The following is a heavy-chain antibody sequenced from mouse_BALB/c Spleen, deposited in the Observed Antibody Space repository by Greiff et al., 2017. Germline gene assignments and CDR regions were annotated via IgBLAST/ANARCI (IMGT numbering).Heavy chain of an antibody. J-gene: IGHJ3*01. D-gene: IGHD2-1*01. CDR3: ASPYGNYVRFAY. V-gene: IGHV2-9*02. Sequence: VQVVESGPGLVAPSQSLSITCTVSGFSLTSYGVHWVRQPPGKGLEWLGVIWAGGSTNYNSALMSRLSISKDNSKSQVFLKMNSLQTDDTAMYYCASPYGNYVRFAYWGQGTLVTVSA. CDR1: GFSLTSYG. CDR2: IWAGGST.